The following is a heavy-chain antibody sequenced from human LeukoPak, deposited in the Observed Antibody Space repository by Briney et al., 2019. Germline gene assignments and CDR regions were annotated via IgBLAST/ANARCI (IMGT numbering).Heavy chain of an antibody. CDR3: ARVDGYNSEY. D-gene: IGHD5-24*01. J-gene: IGHJ4*02. CDR2: MSYSGST. V-gene: IGHV4-59*01. CDR1: GGSLSSYY. Sequence: PSETLSLTCNVSGGSLSSYYWSWLRQPPGKGLEWIGYMSYSGSTNCSPSLKSRVTMSVDTSTNQSSLELTSVTAADTAVYYCARVDGYNSEYWGQGILVIVSA.